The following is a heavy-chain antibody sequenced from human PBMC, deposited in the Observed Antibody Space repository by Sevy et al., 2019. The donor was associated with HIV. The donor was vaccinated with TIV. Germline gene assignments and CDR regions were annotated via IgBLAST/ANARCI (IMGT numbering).Heavy chain of an antibody. D-gene: IGHD4-17*01. Sequence: SETLSLTCTVSGGSISSYYWSWIRQPPGKGLEWIGYIYYSGSINYNPSLKSRVTISVDTSKNQFSLKLSSVTAADTAVYYCASADYGDYFYFDYWGQGTLVTVSS. CDR1: GGSISSYY. J-gene: IGHJ4*02. CDR2: IYYSGSI. CDR3: ASADYGDYFYFDY. V-gene: IGHV4-59*01.